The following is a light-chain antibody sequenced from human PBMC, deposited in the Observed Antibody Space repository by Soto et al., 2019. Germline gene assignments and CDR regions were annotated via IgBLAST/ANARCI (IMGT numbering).Light chain of an antibody. Sequence: EIVLTQSPGTLSLSPGERATLSCRASQSVSSSSYLAWYQQKPGQAPRLLIYGASSRATGIPDRFSGSGSATDFTLTIRRLEPEDFAVYYCRQYGSSPSYTFGQGTQLEIK. CDR2: GAS. V-gene: IGKV3-20*01. CDR3: RQYGSSPSYT. J-gene: IGKJ2*01. CDR1: QSVSSSSY.